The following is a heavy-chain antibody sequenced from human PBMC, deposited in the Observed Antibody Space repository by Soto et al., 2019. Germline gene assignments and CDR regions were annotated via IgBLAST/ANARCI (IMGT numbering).Heavy chain of an antibody. CDR2: IYYTGST. V-gene: IGHV4-61*05. CDR3: ARGHRRYYGSGSYYISLDY. Sequence: PSETLSLTCAVSGGSISSSNYWSWIRPPPGKGLEWIGYIYYTGSTNYNPSLKSRVTISVDTSKNQFSLKLSSVTAADTAVYYCARGHRRYYGSGSYYISLDYWGQGTLVTVSS. CDR1: GGSISSSNY. D-gene: IGHD3-10*01. J-gene: IGHJ4*02.